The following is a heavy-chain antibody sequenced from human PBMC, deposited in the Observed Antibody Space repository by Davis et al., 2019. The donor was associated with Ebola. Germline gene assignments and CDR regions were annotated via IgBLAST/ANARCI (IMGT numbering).Heavy chain of an antibody. CDR2: IYYSGST. V-gene: IGHV4-59*01. D-gene: IGHD3-10*01. CDR3: ARGTKLLWFRELSYGMDV. Sequence: PSETLSLTCTVSGGSISSYYWSWIRQPPGKGLEWIGYIYYSGSTNYNPSLKSRVTISVDTSKNQFSLKLSSVTAADTAVYYCARGTKLLWFRELSYGMDVWGQGTTVTVSS. J-gene: IGHJ6*02. CDR1: GGSISSYY.